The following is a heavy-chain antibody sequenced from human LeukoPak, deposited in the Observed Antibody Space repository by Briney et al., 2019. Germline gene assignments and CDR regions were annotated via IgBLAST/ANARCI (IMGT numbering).Heavy chain of an antibody. D-gene: IGHD6-6*01. Sequence: SETLSLTCVVSGYSIRNGDYWGWIRQSPGKVLEWIASMYNSVSIHYNPSPKSRVTILVDTSKNEFSLKMRSVTAADTAVYYCARNSSSGFFDYWGQGTLATVSS. J-gene: IGHJ4*02. CDR2: MYNSVSI. CDR3: ARNSSSGFFDY. V-gene: IGHV4-38-2*01. CDR1: GYSIRNGDY.